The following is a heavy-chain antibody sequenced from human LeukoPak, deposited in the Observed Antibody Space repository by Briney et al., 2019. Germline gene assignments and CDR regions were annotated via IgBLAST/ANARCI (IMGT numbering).Heavy chain of an antibody. CDR3: ATAAWGYYGMDV. Sequence: PSETLSLTCAVYGGSFSGYYWSWIRQPPGEGLEWIGEINHSGSTNYNPSLKSRVTISVDTSKNQFSLKLSSVTAADTAVYYCATAAWGYYGMDVWGQGTTVTVSS. J-gene: IGHJ6*02. D-gene: IGHD3-16*01. CDR1: GGSFSGYY. V-gene: IGHV4-34*01. CDR2: INHSGST.